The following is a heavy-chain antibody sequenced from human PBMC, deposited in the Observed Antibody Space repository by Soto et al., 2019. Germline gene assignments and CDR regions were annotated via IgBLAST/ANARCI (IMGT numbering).Heavy chain of an antibody. CDR2: ISDTGAST. V-gene: IGHV3-23*01. CDR1: GFTFKESA. J-gene: IGHJ4*02. Sequence: LRLSCAASGFTFKESAMNWVRQAPGKGLEWVASISDTGASTWYAESVRGRLSISRDNSKNTLYLEMRSLRGEDTAVYFCAKAQEASGLPYSYLDYWGPGTLVTVSS. CDR3: AKAQEASGLPYSYLDY. D-gene: IGHD6-19*01.